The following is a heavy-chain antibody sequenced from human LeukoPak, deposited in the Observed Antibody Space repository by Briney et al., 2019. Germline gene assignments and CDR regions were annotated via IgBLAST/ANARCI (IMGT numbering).Heavy chain of an antibody. V-gene: IGHV4-39*01. CDR2: IYYSGST. D-gene: IGHD3-22*01. J-gene: IGHJ3*02. CDR3: ARLPYYYDSSGYGAFVI. Sequence: SETLSLTCTVSGGSISSSSYYWGWIRQPPGKGLEWIGSIYYSGSTYYNPSLKSRVTISVDTSKNQFSLKLSSVTAADTAVYYCARLPYYYDSSGYGAFVIWGQGTMVTVSS. CDR1: GGSISSSSYY.